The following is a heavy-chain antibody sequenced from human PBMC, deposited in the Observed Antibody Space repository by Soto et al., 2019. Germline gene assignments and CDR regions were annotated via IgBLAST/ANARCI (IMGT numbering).Heavy chain of an antibody. D-gene: IGHD2-21*02. CDR1: GVSISSYY. V-gene: IGHV4-59*01. J-gene: IGHJ5*02. CDR3: AREVVTLSYNWFDP. CDR2: IYYSGST. Sequence: PSDTLSLTCPVSGVSISSYYWSWIRPPPGKGLEWIGYIYYSGSTNYNPSLKSRVTISVDTSKNQFSLKLSSVTAADTAVYYCAREVVTLSYNWFDPWGQGTLVTVSS.